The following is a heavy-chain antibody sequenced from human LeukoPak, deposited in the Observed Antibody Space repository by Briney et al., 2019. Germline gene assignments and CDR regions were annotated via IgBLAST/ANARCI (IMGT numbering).Heavy chain of an antibody. V-gene: IGHV3-48*04. Sequence: AGGSLRLSCAASGFTFSSYSMNWVRQAPGKGLEWVSYISSSSSTIYYADSVKGRFTISRDNAKNSLYLQMNSLRAEDTAVYYCARDGWGQSSPLGYMDVWGKGTTVTVSS. CDR1: GFTFSSYS. J-gene: IGHJ6*03. CDR3: ARDGWGQSSPLGYMDV. D-gene: IGHD3-16*01. CDR2: ISSSSSTI.